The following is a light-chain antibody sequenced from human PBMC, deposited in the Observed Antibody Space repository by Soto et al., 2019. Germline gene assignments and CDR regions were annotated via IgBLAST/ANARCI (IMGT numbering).Light chain of an antibody. CDR1: QSVSSN. CDR3: QQYNNGYT. Sequence: EIVMTQSPATLSVSPGERATLSCRASQSVSSNLAWYQQKPGQAPRLLIYGASTRATGIPARFSGSGSGTEFTLTISSLQSKDFAVYYCQQYNNGYTFGQGTKLEIK. J-gene: IGKJ2*01. V-gene: IGKV3-15*01. CDR2: GAS.